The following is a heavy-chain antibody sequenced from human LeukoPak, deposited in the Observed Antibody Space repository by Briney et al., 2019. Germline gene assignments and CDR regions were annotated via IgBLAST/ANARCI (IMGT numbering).Heavy chain of an antibody. CDR1: GGSISSYY. CDR2: IHYSGSS. V-gene: IGHV4-59*01. CDR3: ARGRRTAVVPDFDY. D-gene: IGHD2-21*01. J-gene: IGHJ4*02. Sequence: PSETLSLTCTVSGGSISSYYWTWIRQPPGKGLEWIGYIHYSGSSGSHPSLNSRVTMSVDTSKSQFSLKLTSVTAADTAVYYCARGRRTAVVPDFDYWGQGILVTVSS.